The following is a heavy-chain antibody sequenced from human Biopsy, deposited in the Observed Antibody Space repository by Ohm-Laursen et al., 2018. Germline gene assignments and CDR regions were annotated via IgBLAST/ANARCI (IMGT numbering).Heavy chain of an antibody. CDR1: GGAISNNNYY. J-gene: IGHJ5*02. CDR2: IFYRGST. Sequence: SLTLSLTCTVSGGAISNNNYYWGWLRQPLGKGLEWIGRIFYRGSTNYKPSLKSRLNISVDTSKNQFSLKLNSVTAADTAVYYCARDYDTSGYYYVSWGQGTLVTVSS. D-gene: IGHD3-22*01. CDR3: ARDYDTSGYYYVS. V-gene: IGHV4-39*01.